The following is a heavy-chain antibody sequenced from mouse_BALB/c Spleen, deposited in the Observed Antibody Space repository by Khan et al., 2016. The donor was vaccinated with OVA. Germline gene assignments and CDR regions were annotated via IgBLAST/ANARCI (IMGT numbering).Heavy chain of an antibody. CDR2: IGPGSGSA. CDR3: ARANYCGRGLYAMDY. CDR1: GYTFTSYW. J-gene: IGHJ4*01. D-gene: IGHD1-1*01. V-gene: IGHV1S41*01. Sequence: DLVEPGASVKLSCKASGYTFTSYWINWIKERPGQGLEWIGQIGPGSGSAYYNELFKGKATLTVDTSSSTVYIQLSSLSSEDSAVYVCARANYCGRGLYAMDYWGQGTSVTVSS.